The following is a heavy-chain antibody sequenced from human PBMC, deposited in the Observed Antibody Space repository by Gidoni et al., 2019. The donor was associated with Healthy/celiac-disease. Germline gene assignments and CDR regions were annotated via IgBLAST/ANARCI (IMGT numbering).Heavy chain of an antibody. Sequence: QVQLVESGGGVVQPGRSLRLSCAASGFTFSSYGMHWVRQAPGKGLEWVAVIWYDGSNKYYADSVKGRFTISRDNSKNTLYLQMNSLRAEDTAVYYCARDSGQLALPDYWGQGTLVTVSS. CDR1: GFTFSSYG. CDR3: ARDSGQLALPDY. J-gene: IGHJ4*02. CDR2: IWYDGSNK. V-gene: IGHV3-33*01. D-gene: IGHD6-13*01.